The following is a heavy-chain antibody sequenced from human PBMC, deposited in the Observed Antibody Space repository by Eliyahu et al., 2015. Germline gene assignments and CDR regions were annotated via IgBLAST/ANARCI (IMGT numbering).Heavy chain of an antibody. CDR1: GFTFSSYA. Sequence: QVQLVESGGGVVQPGRSLXXSCAXSGFTFSSYAMXWVRQAPGXGLEWVAVISYDGSNKYYADSVKGRFTISRDNSKNTLYLQMNSLRAEDTAVYYCASGIAVAADYWCQGTLVTVSS. CDR3: ASGIAVAADY. V-gene: IGHV3-30*01. D-gene: IGHD6-19*01. J-gene: IGHJ4*02. CDR2: ISYDGSNK.